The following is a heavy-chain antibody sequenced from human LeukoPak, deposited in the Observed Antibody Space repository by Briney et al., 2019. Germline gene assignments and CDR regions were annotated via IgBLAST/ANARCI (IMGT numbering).Heavy chain of an antibody. Sequence: GASVKVSCKASGHTFTSYYMHWVRQAPGQGLEWMGIINPSGGSTSYAQKFQGRVTMTRDTSTSTVYMELSSLRSEDTAVYYCARELTGDRAFDYWGQGTLVTVSS. V-gene: IGHV1-46*01. D-gene: IGHD7-27*01. CDR1: GHTFTSYY. J-gene: IGHJ4*02. CDR3: ARELTGDRAFDY. CDR2: INPSGGST.